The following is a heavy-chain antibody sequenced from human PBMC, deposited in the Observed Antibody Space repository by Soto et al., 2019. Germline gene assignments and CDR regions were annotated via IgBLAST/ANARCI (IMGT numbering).Heavy chain of an antibody. J-gene: IGHJ6*02. V-gene: IGHV4-4*02. Sequence: LSLTCAVSGGSISSSNWWSWVRQPPGKGLEWIGEIYHSGSTNYNPSLKSRVTISVDKSKNQFSLKLSSVTAADTAVYYCARDGHRITIFGVVKSDYGMDVWGQGTTVTVSS. CDR2: IYHSGST. CDR1: GGSISSSNW. D-gene: IGHD3-3*01. CDR3: ARDGHRITIFGVVKSDYGMDV.